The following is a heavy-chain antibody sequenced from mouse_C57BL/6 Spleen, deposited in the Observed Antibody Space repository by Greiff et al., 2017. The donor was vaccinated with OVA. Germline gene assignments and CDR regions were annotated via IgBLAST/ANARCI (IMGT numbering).Heavy chain of an antibody. Sequence: EVHLVESGGGLVKPGGSLKLSCAASGFTFSSYTMSWVRQTPEKRLEWVATISGGGGNTYYPDSVKGRFTISRDNAKNTLYLQMSSLRSEDTALYYCARHAGYEGYFDYWGQGTTLTVSS. V-gene: IGHV5-9*01. D-gene: IGHD2-14*01. CDR3: ARHAGYEGYFDY. CDR1: GFTFSSYT. CDR2: ISGGGGNT. J-gene: IGHJ2*01.